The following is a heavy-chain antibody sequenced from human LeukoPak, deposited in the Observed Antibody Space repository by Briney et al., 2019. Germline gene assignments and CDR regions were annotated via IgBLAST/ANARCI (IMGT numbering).Heavy chain of an antibody. CDR1: GFTFSSYW. D-gene: IGHD4-11*01. Sequence: GGSLRLSCAASGFTFSSYWMHWVRQAPGKGLVWVSRINSDGSSTSYADSVKGRFTISRDNAKNSLYLQIHSLRAEDTAVYYCARDWYNNSDAFDIWGQGTMVTVSS. CDR3: ARDWYNNSDAFDI. J-gene: IGHJ3*02. CDR2: INSDGSST. V-gene: IGHV3-74*01.